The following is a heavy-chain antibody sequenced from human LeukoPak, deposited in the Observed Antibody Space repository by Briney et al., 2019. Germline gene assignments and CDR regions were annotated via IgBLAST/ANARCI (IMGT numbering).Heavy chain of an antibody. CDR2: ISAYNGNT. Sequence: VASVKVSCKASGYTFSSYGVSWVRQAPGQGPEWMGWISAYNGNTNYAQKLQGRVTMTTDTSTSTAYMELRSLRSDDTAVYYCAREMATIVNQFDYWGQGTLVTVSS. V-gene: IGHV1-18*01. CDR1: GYTFSSYG. CDR3: AREMATIVNQFDY. D-gene: IGHD5-24*01. J-gene: IGHJ4*02.